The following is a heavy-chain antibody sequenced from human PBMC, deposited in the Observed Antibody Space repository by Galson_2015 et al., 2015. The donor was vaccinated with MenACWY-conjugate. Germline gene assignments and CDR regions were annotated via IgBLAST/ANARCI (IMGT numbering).Heavy chain of an antibody. CDR3: ARGYAGGHMDV. Sequence: SVKVCCKASGYTFTGFYLHWVRQAPGQGLEWMGRLTPHSGGTDYAQQFQGRATMSRDMSINTAYMELSSLRFDDTAIYYCARGYAGGHMDVWGEGTTVTVSS. CDR2: LTPHSGGT. J-gene: IGHJ6*03. V-gene: IGHV1-2*06. CDR1: GYTFTGFY. D-gene: IGHD2-2*01.